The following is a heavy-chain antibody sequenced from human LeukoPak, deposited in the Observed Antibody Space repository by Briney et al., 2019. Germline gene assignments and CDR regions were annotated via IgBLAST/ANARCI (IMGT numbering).Heavy chain of an antibody. J-gene: IGHJ4*02. Sequence: ASVKVSCKASGYTFTAYYIHWVRQAPGQGLEWMGWISAYNGNTNYAQKLQGRVTMTTDTSTSTAYMELRSLRSDDTAVYYCARRGGGGGDYDFDYWGQGTLVTVSS. V-gene: IGHV1-18*04. CDR3: ARRGGGGGDYDFDY. CDR2: ISAYNGNT. D-gene: IGHD2-21*02. CDR1: GYTFTAYY.